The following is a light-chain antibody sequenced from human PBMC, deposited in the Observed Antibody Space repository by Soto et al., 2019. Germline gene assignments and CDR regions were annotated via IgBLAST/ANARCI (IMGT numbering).Light chain of an antibody. V-gene: IGKV3-15*01. Sequence: IGMKQSPAALSVSQGERATLSCRASQSVFSSLAWYQQKPGQAPRLLIYGAATRATGIPARFSGSGSGTEFTLTISSLQSEDFAVYYCQQYHNWPAFGQGTKVDI. CDR3: QQYHNWPA. J-gene: IGKJ1*01. CDR2: GAA. CDR1: QSVFSS.